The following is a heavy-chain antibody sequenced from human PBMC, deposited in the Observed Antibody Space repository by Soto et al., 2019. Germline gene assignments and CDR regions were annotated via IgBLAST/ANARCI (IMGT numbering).Heavy chain of an antibody. CDR2: ISYDGSHK. D-gene: IGHD4-4*01. J-gene: IGHJ6*02. CDR3: AKRRGDHSNYSWGIDV. Sequence: QVQLVESGGGVVQPGRSLRLSCAASGFTFRNYGMHWVRQAPGKALVWVTVISYDGSHKYYADSVKGRFTISRDNSKNTVYLEMNSLRDEDTAVYYCAKRRGDHSNYSWGIDVWGQGTTVTVSS. CDR1: GFTFRNYG. V-gene: IGHV3-30*18.